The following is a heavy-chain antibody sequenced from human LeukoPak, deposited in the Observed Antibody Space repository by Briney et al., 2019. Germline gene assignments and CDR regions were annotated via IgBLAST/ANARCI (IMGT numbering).Heavy chain of an antibody. CDR3: AKTVAGTSYYYYYGMDV. Sequence: GGSLRLSCAASGFTVSSNYMSWVRQAPGKGLEWVSVISGSGGSTYYADSVKGRFTISRDNSKNTLYLQMNSLRAEDTAVYNCAKTVAGTSYYYYYGMDVWGQGTMVTVSS. D-gene: IGHD6-19*01. V-gene: IGHV3-23*01. CDR1: GFTVSSNY. CDR2: ISGSGGST. J-gene: IGHJ6*02.